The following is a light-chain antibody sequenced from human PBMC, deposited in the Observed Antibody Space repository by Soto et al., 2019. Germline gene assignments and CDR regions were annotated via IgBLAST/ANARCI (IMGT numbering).Light chain of an antibody. CDR1: SNDVRGYYY. CDR2: EVS. V-gene: IGLV2-14*01. Sequence: QSALTQPASVSGSPGLSITISCNGTSNDVRGYYYVSWYRQHPDRAPRLLIYEVSNQPLEISDRFSGCRSANPATLALSMLQADEQADYYCGSYTGSGTPIFGGGTK. J-gene: IGLJ2*01. CDR3: GSYTGSGTPI.